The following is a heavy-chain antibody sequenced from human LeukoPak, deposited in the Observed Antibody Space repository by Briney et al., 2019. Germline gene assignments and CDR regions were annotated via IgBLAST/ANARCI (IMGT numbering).Heavy chain of an antibody. CDR1: GGSISSSSYY. CDR3: ARGFSGYWDAFDI. J-gene: IGHJ3*02. Sequence: SETLSLTCTVSGGSISSSSYYWGWIRQPPGKGLEWIGSIYYSGGTYYNPSLKSRVTISVDTSKNQFSLKLSSVTAADTAVYYCARGFSGYWDAFDIWGQGTMVTVSS. D-gene: IGHD3-22*01. V-gene: IGHV4-39*07. CDR2: IYYSGGT.